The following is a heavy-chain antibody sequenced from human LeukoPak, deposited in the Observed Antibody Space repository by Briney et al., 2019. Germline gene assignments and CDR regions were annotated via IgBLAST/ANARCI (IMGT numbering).Heavy chain of an antibody. V-gene: IGHV4-4*02. CDR1: GGSISSSNW. D-gene: IGHD1-26*01. J-gene: IGHJ4*02. Sequence: SETLSLTCAVSGGSISSSNWWSWVRQPPGKGLEWIGEINHSGSTNYNPSLKSRVTMSLDRSKNHLSLTLTSVTAADTAVYYCSRESGAFSPFGYWGQGTLVTVSS. CDR3: SRESGAFSPFGY. CDR2: INHSGST.